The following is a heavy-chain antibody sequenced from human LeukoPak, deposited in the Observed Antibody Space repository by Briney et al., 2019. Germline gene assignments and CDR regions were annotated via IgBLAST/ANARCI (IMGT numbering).Heavy chain of an antibody. Sequence: SETLFLTCTVSGGSISSSDYYWGWLPPPPGQGLEWIGSIFYTGSTYYNPSLKSRVTMSVDTSKKQFSLRLTSVTAADTAVYYCARKRNRGTFDYWGQGTLVTVSS. D-gene: IGHD1-14*01. J-gene: IGHJ4*02. CDR3: ARKRNRGTFDY. CDR2: IFYTGST. CDR1: GGSISSSDYY. V-gene: IGHV4-39*01.